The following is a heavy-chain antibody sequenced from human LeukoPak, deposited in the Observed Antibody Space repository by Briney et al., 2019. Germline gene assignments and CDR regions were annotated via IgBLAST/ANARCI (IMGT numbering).Heavy chain of an antibody. CDR2: IHPGDSDT. J-gene: IGHJ3*02. CDR1: GYSFTSYW. D-gene: IGHD5-12*01. V-gene: IGHV5-51*01. Sequence: GESLKISCKGSGYSFTSYWIVWVRQMPGKGLEWMGIIHPGDSDTRYGPSFQGQVTISVDKSISTAYLQWSSLKASDTAMYYCARRFPYSRDLDAFDIWRQGTMVTVSS. CDR3: ARRFPYSRDLDAFDI.